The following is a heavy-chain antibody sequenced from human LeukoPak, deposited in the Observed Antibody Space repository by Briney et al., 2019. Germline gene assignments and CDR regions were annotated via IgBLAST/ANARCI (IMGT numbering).Heavy chain of an antibody. CDR1: GYTFTSNY. CDR3: ARGPPNWGYDY. V-gene: IGHV1-46*01. CDR2: IYPRDGST. D-gene: IGHD7-27*01. J-gene: IGHJ4*02. Sequence: ASVKVSCKASGYTFTSNYIHWVRQAPGQGLEWMGMIYPRDGSTSYAQKFQGRVTVTRDTSISTAYMELSSLRSDDTAVYYCARGPPNWGYDYWGPGTLVTVSS.